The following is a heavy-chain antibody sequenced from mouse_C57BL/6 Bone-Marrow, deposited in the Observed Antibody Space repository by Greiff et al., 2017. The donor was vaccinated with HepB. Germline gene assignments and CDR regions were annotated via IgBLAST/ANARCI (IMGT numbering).Heavy chain of an antibody. Sequence: QVQLKESGPELVKPGASVKISCKASGYAFSSSWMNWVKQRPGKGLEWIGRIYPGDGDTNYNGKFKGKATLTADKSSSTAYMQLSSLTSEDSAVYFCARLGQLRLRWYFDDWGQGTTLTVSS. J-gene: IGHJ2*01. CDR1: GYAFSSSW. CDR2: IYPGDGDT. V-gene: IGHV1-82*01. D-gene: IGHD3-2*02. CDR3: ARLGQLRLRWYFDD.